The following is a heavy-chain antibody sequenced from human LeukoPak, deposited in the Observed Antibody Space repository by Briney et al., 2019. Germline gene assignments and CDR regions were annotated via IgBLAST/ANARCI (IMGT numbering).Heavy chain of an antibody. J-gene: IGHJ4*02. CDR3: TRVGYIDEGIDY. Sequence: GGSLRLSCAASGFPFSSYWMTWVRLAPGKGLEWVANIKQDGSKKSYVDSVKGRFTISRDNAKNSLYLQMNSLRAEDTAIYYCTRVGYIDEGIDYWGQGTLVTVSS. D-gene: IGHD5-24*01. V-gene: IGHV3-7*04. CDR1: GFPFSSYW. CDR2: IKQDGSKK.